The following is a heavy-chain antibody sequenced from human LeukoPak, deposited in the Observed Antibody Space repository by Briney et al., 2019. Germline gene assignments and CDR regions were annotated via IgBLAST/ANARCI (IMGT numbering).Heavy chain of an antibody. CDR1: GGSISSYY. J-gene: IGHJ4*02. Sequence: SETLSLTCTVSGGSISSYYWSWIRQPAGKGLEWIGRIYTSGSTNYNPSLKSRVTMSVDTSKNQFSLKLNSVTAADTAVYYCARDLGMATTQPFDYWGQGTLVTVSS. CDR3: ARDLGMATTQPFDY. V-gene: IGHV4-4*07. CDR2: IYTSGST. D-gene: IGHD5-12*01.